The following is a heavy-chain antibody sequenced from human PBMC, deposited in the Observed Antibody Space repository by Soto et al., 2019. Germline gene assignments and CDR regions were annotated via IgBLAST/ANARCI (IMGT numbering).Heavy chain of an antibody. CDR2: ISGSGGST. V-gene: IGHV3-23*01. D-gene: IGHD6-13*01. J-gene: IGHJ4*02. CDR1: GFTFSSYA. CDR3: AKAKLSSSWYEIHTYYFDY. Sequence: GGSLRLSCAASGFTFSSYAMSWVRQAPGKGLEWVSAISGSGGSTYYADSVKGRFTISRDNSKNTLYLQMNSLRAEDTAVYYCAKAKLSSSWYEIHTYYFDYWGQGTLVTVSS.